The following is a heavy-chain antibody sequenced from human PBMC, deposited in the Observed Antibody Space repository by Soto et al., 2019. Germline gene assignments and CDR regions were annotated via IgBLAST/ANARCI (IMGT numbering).Heavy chain of an antibody. V-gene: IGHV4-31*03. J-gene: IGHJ4*02. D-gene: IGHD4-17*01. CDR3: ARGDSTVSSGFDY. CDR2: IYQNGDT. CDR1: GGPFSSGGYY. Sequence: QVQLQESGPGLVKPSQTLSLTCTVSGGPFSSGGYYWSWIRQEPGKGLEWIGYIYQNGDTSYNPSLKVRVTISADTSKTQFSLKLSSVTAADAAVYYCARGDSTVSSGFDYWGQGMLVTVSS.